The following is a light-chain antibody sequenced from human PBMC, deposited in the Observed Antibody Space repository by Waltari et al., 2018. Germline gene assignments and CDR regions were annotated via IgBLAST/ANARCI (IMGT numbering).Light chain of an antibody. V-gene: IGLV8-61*01. CDR1: SGSLSTTSS. Sequence: QTVVNQEPSLSVSPGGTVTLTCALSSGSLSTTSSATWYQQTPGQAPRTLVYKANARSSGGPDRFSGSILGNTAALTITGAQADDESDYYCALYMGSGIWVFGGGTRLTVL. CDR2: KAN. CDR3: ALYMGSGIWV. J-gene: IGLJ3*02.